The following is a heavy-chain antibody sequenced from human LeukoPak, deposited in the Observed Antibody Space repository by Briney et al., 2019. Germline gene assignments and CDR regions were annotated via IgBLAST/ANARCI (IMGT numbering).Heavy chain of an antibody. Sequence: GWSLRLSCAASGFTFTSYSLNWVRQAPGKGLGWVSSISSTSSYIYYADSVKGRFTISRDNAKNSLYLQMNSLRAEDTAVYYCARDLYGDYAFDYWGQGTLVTVYS. J-gene: IGHJ4*02. CDR2: ISSTSSYI. CDR1: GFTFTSYS. D-gene: IGHD4-17*01. V-gene: IGHV3-21*01. CDR3: ARDLYGDYAFDY.